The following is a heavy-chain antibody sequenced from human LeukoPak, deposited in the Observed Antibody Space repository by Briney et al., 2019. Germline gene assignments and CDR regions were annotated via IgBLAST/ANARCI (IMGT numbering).Heavy chain of an antibody. V-gene: IGHV4-34*01. CDR3: ARSNGVSYTSWFDP. CDR1: GGSFSGYY. CDR2: INHSGST. J-gene: IGHJ5*02. Sequence: SETLSLTCAVYGGSFSGYYWSWIRQPPGKGLEWIGEINHSGSTNYNPSLKSRVTISVDTSKNQFSLKLSSVTAADTAVYYCARSNGVSYTSWFDPWGQGTLVTVSS. D-gene: IGHD2-8*01.